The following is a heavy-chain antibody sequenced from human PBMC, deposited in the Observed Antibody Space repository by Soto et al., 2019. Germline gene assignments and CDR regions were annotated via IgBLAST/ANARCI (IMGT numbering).Heavy chain of an antibody. J-gene: IGHJ6*02. D-gene: IGHD1-1*01. CDR1: GYTFTSYA. Sequence: GASVKVSCKASGYTFTSYAMHWVRQAPGQRLEWMGWINAGNGNTKYSQKFQGRVTITRDTSASTAYMELSSLRSEDTAVYYCARGKGMEENYYYYGMDVWGQGTTVTVSS. CDR2: INAGNGNT. V-gene: IGHV1-3*01. CDR3: ARGKGMEENYYYYGMDV.